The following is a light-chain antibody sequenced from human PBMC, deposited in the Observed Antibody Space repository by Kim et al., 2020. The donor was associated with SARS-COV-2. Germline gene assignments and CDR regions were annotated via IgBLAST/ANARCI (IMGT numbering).Light chain of an antibody. CDR1: SGSIASNY. Sequence: NFMLTQPHSVSESPGKTVTISCTRSSGSIASNYVQWYQQRPGSSPTTVIYEDNQRPSGVPDRFSGPIDSSSNSASLTISGLKTEDEADYYCQSYDSSKSVVFGGGTQLTVL. V-gene: IGLV6-57*01. CDR3: QSYDSSKSVV. CDR2: EDN. J-gene: IGLJ2*01.